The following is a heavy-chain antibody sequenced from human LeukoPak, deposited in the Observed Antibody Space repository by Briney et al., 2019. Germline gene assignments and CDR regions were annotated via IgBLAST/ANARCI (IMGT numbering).Heavy chain of an antibody. J-gene: IGHJ2*01. V-gene: IGHV5-51*01. CDR1: GYRFTNYW. Sequence: GESLKISCKGSGYRFTNYWIGWVREMPGKGLEWMGIIYPGDSNTRYSPSFQGQVTISADKSINTAYVQWSSLKASDTAMYYCARRVVNNRNWYFNLWGRGTLVTVSS. CDR2: IYPGDSNT. D-gene: IGHD4-23*01. CDR3: ARRVVNNRNWYFNL.